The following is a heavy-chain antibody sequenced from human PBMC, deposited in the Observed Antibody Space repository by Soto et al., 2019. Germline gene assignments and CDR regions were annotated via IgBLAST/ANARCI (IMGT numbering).Heavy chain of an antibody. CDR2: MNPNSGNT. V-gene: IGHV1-8*02. J-gene: IGHJ5*01. D-gene: IGHD3-10*01. CDR3: TRAYGAETFDF. Sequence: SVKVSCKASGYTFNNYAIHWVRQAPGHGLEWMGWMNPNSGNTGYAQNFRGRVTMTQNTAIGTAYMELSSLRSDDTATYYCTRAYGAETFDFWGQGTRVTVSS. CDR1: GYTFNNYA.